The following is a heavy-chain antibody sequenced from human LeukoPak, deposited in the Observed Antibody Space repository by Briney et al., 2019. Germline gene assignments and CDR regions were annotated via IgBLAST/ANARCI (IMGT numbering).Heavy chain of an antibody. CDR2: IYYSGST. CDR3: AREYIVVVTDAIGYWFDP. V-gene: IGHV4-30-4*08. CDR1: GASVSSGVYY. D-gene: IGHD2-2*01. J-gene: IGHJ5*02. Sequence: SQTLSLTCTVSGASVSSGVYYWSWIRQPPGKGLEWIGYIYYSGSTYYNPSLKSRVTTSIDTTKNQFSLKLSAVTAADTAVYYCAREYIVVVTDAIGYWFDPWGQGTLVTVSS.